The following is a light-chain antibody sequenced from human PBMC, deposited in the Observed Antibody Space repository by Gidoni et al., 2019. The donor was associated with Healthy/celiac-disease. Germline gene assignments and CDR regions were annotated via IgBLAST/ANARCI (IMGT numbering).Light chain of an antibody. CDR3: QQYDNLLST. J-gene: IGKJ2*02. CDR1: QDISNY. V-gene: IGKV1-33*01. Sequence: DIQMTQSPSSLSASVGDRVTITCQASQDISNYLNWYQQKPGKAPKRLSYDASNLETGVPSRFSGSGSGTDFTFTISSLQPEDIATYYCQQYDNLLSTFGQGTKLEIK. CDR2: DAS.